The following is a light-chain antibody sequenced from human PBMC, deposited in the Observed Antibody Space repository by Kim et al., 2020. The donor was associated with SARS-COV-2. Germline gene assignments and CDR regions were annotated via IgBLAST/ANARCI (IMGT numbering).Light chain of an antibody. CDR2: DVN. Sequence: GQSITIYCTGTSSDVGGYNFVSWYQQHPGKAPKLIIYDVNNRPSGISDRFSGSKYDNTASLTISGLQAEDEADYYCSSYATSGAVVFGGGTQLTVL. CDR1: SSDVGGYNF. V-gene: IGLV2-14*03. CDR3: SSYATSGAVV. J-gene: IGLJ2*01.